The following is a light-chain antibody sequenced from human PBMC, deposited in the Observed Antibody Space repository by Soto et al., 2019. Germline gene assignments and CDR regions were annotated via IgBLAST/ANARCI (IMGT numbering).Light chain of an antibody. V-gene: IGLV2-23*01. CDR2: EGS. Sequence: QSVLTQPASVSGSPGQSITISCTGTSSDVGSYNLVSWYQQHPGKAPKLMIYEGSKRPSGVSNRFSGSKSGNTASLTISGLQAEDEADYYCCPYAGSSTSFYVFGTGTKVTVL. CDR1: SSDVGSYNL. CDR3: CPYAGSSTSFYV. J-gene: IGLJ1*01.